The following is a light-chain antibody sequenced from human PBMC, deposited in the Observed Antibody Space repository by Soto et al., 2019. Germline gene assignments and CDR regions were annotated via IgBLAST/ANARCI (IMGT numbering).Light chain of an antibody. Sequence: EIVMTQSPGTLSLSPGETDTLSCRASQTIGRNYLAWYQQKPGQAPRLLIYYISTRAADIPARFSGSGSETDFTLTISSLQSEDSGVYYCQQHSQWPITFGQGTRLEIK. CDR1: QTIGRN. V-gene: IGKV3-15*01. J-gene: IGKJ5*01. CDR2: YIS. CDR3: QQHSQWPIT.